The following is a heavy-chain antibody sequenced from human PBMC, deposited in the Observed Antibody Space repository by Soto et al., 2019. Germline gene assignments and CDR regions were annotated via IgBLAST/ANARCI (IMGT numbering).Heavy chain of an antibody. CDR1: GLNFDDFA. V-gene: IGHV3-9*01. J-gene: IGHJ4*02. CDR3: AKGRYDFWSPYYFDS. Sequence: EVQLVESGGRLVQPGRSLRLSCVGTGLNFDDFAMHWVRQAPGKGLEWVSGITWNSRVLAYADSVKGRFTVSRDNARNSLYLQMDSLRDEDTALYYCAKGRYDFWSPYYFDSWGQGTLVTVSS. CDR2: ITWNSRVL. D-gene: IGHD3-3*01.